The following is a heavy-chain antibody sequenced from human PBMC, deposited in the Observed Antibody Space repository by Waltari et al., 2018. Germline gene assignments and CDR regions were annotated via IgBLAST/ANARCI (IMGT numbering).Heavy chain of an antibody. CDR1: GFTFNNYA. CDR2: ISYDGSNK. D-gene: IGHD4-17*01. J-gene: IGHJ6*02. V-gene: IGHV3-30-3*01. CDR3: ARVWDYGGSFYYNGMDV. Sequence: QVQLVESGGGVVQPGRSLSLSCAASGFTFNNYAMHWVRQAPGKGLEWVAVISYDGSNKYYADSVKGRFTISRDNSKNTVYLKMNSLRGEDTAVYYCARVWDYGGSFYYNGMDVWGQGTTVTVSS.